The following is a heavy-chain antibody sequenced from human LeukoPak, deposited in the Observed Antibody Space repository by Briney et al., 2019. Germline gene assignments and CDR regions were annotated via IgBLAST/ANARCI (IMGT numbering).Heavy chain of an antibody. Sequence: PSETLSLTCGISGGSVSDYYWSWIRQTPGEGLEWIGEINQSGSPKYNPSLKSRVDIFVDTSSNQLSLNVTSVTAADTAVYYCVRGLVKKLVRRQIYYYMDVWGKGTKVVVSS. D-gene: IGHD6-6*01. J-gene: IGHJ6*03. CDR2: INQSGSP. CDR1: GGSVSDYY. CDR3: VRGLVKKLVRRQIYYYMDV. V-gene: IGHV4-34*01.